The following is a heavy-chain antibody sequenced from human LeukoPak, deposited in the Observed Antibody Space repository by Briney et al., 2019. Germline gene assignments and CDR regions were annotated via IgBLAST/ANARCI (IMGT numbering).Heavy chain of an antibody. CDR1: GFTFSEYY. CDR2: ISTGGSTI. D-gene: IGHD6-6*01. Sequence: GGSLTLSCAASGFTFSEYYMSWIRQPPGKGLEWVSYISTGGSTIYYADSVRGRFTISRDNTKNSLFLQMNSLRVEDTAIYYCARDVGTSSNCYGPWGQGTLVTVSS. CDR3: ARDVGTSSNCYGP. V-gene: IGHV3-11*04. J-gene: IGHJ5*02.